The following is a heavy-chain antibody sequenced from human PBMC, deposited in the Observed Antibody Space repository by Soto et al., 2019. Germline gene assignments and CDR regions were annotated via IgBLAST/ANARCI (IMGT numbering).Heavy chain of an antibody. D-gene: IGHD2-21*01. CDR3: ARVPVIAAPEDNNWFDP. Sequence: PGGSLRLSCAASGFTFSSYEMNWVRQAPGKGLEWVSYISSSGSTIYYADSVKGRFTISRDNAKNSLYLQMNSLRAEDTAVYYCARVPVIAAPEDNNWFDPWGQGTLVTVSS. CDR2: ISSSGSTI. CDR1: GFTFSSYE. J-gene: IGHJ5*02. V-gene: IGHV3-48*03.